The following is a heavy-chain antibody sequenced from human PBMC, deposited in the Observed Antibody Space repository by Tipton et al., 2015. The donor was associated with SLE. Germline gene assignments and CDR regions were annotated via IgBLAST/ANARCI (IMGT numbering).Heavy chain of an antibody. D-gene: IGHD1-26*01. Sequence: TLSLTCTVSGGSISSYYWSWIRQHPGKGLEWIGYIYYSGSTYYNPSLKSRVTISVDTSKNQFSLKLSSVTAADTAVYYCARDEGGSDAEYFQHWGQGTLVTVSS. CDR2: IYYSGST. CDR3: ARDEGGSDAEYFQH. V-gene: IGHV4-31*03. J-gene: IGHJ1*01. CDR1: GGSISSYY.